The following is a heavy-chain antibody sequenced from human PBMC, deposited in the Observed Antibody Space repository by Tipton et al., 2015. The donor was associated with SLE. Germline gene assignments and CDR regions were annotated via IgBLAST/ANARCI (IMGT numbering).Heavy chain of an antibody. V-gene: IGHV1-46*01. Sequence: QLVQSGADVKKPGASMKVSCKTSGYTFSDYYIHWMRQAPGQGLEWIGIIITSEGRTNYAQKFWGRVSMTRDMSTSTIYMELDSPTSDDTAVYYCVRELVGGHFDYWGQGTLVTASA. CDR2: IITSEGRT. CDR1: GYTFSDYY. CDR3: VRELVGGHFDY. J-gene: IGHJ4*02. D-gene: IGHD3-16*01.